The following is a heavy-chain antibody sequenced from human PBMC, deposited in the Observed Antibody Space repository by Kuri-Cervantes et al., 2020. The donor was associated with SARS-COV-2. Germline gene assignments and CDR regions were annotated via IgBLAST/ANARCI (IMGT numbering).Heavy chain of an antibody. D-gene: IGHD2-2*01. CDR2: ISYDGNSK. V-gene: IGHV3-30-3*01. CDR3: ARADIVVVPAAMTKGHYFDY. J-gene: IGHJ4*02. Sequence: GESLKISCAASGFTFNNYLMLWVRQAPGKGLEWAAVISYDGNSKYYADSVKGRFTISRDNSKNTLYLQMNSLRAEDTAVYYCARADIVVVPAAMTKGHYFDYWGQGTLVTVSS. CDR1: GFTFNNYL.